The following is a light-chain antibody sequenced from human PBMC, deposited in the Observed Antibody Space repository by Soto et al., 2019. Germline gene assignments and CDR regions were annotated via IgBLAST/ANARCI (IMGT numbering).Light chain of an antibody. CDR3: TSYAGANTLV. J-gene: IGLJ2*01. Sequence: QSALTQPPSASGPPGQSVTISCTGSSRDVGGYNYVSWYQQHPGKAPKLIIFEVTKRPSGVPDRFSGSKSANTASLTVSGLQAEDEAEYYCTSYAGANTLVFGGGTKVTVL. CDR1: SRDVGGYNY. CDR2: EVT. V-gene: IGLV2-8*01.